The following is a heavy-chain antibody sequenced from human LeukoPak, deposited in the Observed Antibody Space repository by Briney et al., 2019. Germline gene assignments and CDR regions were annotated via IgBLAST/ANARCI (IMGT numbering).Heavy chain of an antibody. CDR2: ISWNSGSI. J-gene: IGHJ4*02. CDR1: GFTFDDYA. V-gene: IGHV3-9*01. D-gene: IGHD6-19*01. Sequence: GGSLRLSCAASGFTFDDYAMHWVRQAPGKGLEWVSGISWNSGSIGYADSVKGRFTISRDNAKNSLYLQMNSLRAEDTAVYYCARDRQWGSGWYGYYFDYWGQGTLVTVSS. CDR3: ARDRQWGSGWYGYYFDY.